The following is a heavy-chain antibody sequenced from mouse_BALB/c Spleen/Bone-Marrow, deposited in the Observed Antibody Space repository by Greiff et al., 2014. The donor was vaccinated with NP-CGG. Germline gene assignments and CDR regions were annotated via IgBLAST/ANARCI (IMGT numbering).Heavy chain of an antibody. CDR1: GYAFTDYL. J-gene: IGHJ2*01. Sequence: VQLQQSGAELVRPGTSVEVSCKASGYAFTDYLMEWLKQRPGQGLEWIGVINPGSGSTNYNEKFKDKATLTADTSSNTAYMQLSSLTSDDSAVYFCARYDGYLDYWGQGTTLTVSS. CDR3: ARYDGYLDY. CDR2: INPGSGST. D-gene: IGHD2-3*01. V-gene: IGHV1-54*01.